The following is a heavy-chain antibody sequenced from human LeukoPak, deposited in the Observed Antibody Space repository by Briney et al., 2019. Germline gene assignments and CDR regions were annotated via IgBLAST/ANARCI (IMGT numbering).Heavy chain of an antibody. CDR3: TTGKIYCSTTSCSDDY. D-gene: IGHD2-2*01. CDR1: GDTLTALS. Sequence: ASVKVSCMVSGDTLTALSMHWVRQPPAKGLEWMGGFHPEDGETIYAQKFQGRVTMTEDTSTDTAYMELSSLRSDDTAVYYCTTGKIYCSTTSCSDDYWGQGTLVTVSS. J-gene: IGHJ4*02. CDR2: FHPEDGET. V-gene: IGHV1-24*01.